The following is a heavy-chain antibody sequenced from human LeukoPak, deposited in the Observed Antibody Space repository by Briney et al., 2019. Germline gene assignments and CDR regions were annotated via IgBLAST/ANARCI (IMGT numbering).Heavy chain of an antibody. D-gene: IGHD2-2*01. CDR3: ARVAGARYCSSTSCSKKKGMDV. J-gene: IGHJ6*02. V-gene: IGHV1-2*02. CDR1: GYTFTGYY. CDR2: MNPNSGGT. Sequence: ASVKVSCKASGYTFTGYYMHWVRQAPGQGLESMGGMNPNSGGTNYAQKFQGRVTMTRDTSISTAYMELSRLRSDDTAVYYCARVAGARYCSSTSCSKKKGMDVWGQGTTVTVSS.